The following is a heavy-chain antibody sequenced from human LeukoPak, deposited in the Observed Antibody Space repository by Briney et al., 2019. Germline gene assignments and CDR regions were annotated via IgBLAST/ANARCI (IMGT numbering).Heavy chain of an antibody. CDR2: ISWNSGSI. V-gene: IGHV3-9*01. Sequence: SGGSLRLSCAASGFTFDDYAMHWVRQAPGKGLEWVSGISWNSGSIGYADSVKGRFTISRDNAKNSLYLQMNSLRAEDTALYYCARDGYSGSFDYWGQGTLVTVSS. D-gene: IGHD5-12*01. J-gene: IGHJ4*02. CDR1: GFTFDDYA. CDR3: ARDGYSGSFDY.